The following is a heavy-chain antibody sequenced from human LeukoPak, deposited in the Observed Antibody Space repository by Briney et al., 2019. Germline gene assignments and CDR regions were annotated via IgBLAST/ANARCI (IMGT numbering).Heavy chain of an antibody. CDR3: AREGETWGILI. D-gene: IGHD7-27*01. CDR1: GFIFSSYW. Sequence: GGSLRLSCAASGFIFSSYWMHWVRQIPGKGLAWVSRIKTDGSSTHYADSVKGRFTISRDNAKNTLFLQMNSLRDEDTAVYYCAREGETWGILIWGQGTMVTVSS. CDR2: IKTDGSST. J-gene: IGHJ3*02. V-gene: IGHV3-74*01.